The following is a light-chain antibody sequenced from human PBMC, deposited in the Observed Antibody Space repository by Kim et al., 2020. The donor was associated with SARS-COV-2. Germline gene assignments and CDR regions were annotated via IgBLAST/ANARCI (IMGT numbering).Light chain of an antibody. J-gene: IGKJ5*01. CDR1: ESINSRD. Sequence: IVLTQSPGTLSLSPGERVTLSCRASESINSRDLAWYQQRPGQAPRLLIHGASTRPSGIPDRFSGSGSGRDFTLTIAGLEPEDFAVYFCHHCGSSITFVQGTRLEIK. CDR3: HHCGSSIT. CDR2: GAS. V-gene: IGKV3-20*01.